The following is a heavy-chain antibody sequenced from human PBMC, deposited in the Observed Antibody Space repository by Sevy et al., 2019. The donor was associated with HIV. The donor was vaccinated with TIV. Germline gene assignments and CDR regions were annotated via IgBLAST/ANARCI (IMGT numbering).Heavy chain of an antibody. Sequence: GGSLRLSCAASGFTFSSYSMNWVRQAPGKGLEWVSSISSSSSYIYYADSVKGRFTISRDNAKNSLYLQMNSLRDEDTAVYYCEVYYYDNSCYSNAFDIWGQGTMVTVSS. CDR2: ISSSSSYI. CDR1: GFTFSSYS. V-gene: IGHV3-21*01. D-gene: IGHD3-22*01. CDR3: EVYYYDNSCYSNAFDI. J-gene: IGHJ3*02.